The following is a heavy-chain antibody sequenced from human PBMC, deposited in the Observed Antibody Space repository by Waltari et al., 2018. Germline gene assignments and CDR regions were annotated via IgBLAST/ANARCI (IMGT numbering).Heavy chain of an antibody. CDR3: ARDKGYSSSSPPTLDFDY. CDR2: IIPIFGTA. Sequence: VQLVQSGAEVKKPGSSVKVSCKASGGTFSSYAISWVRQDTGQGLEWMGGIIPIFGTANYAQKFQGRVTITADESTSTAYMELSSLRSEDTAVYYCARDKGYSSSSPPTLDFDYWGQGTLVTVSS. V-gene: IGHV1-69*12. J-gene: IGHJ4*02. CDR1: GGTFSSYA. D-gene: IGHD6-6*01.